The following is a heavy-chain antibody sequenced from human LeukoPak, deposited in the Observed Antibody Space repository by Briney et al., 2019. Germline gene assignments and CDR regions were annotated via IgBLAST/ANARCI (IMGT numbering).Heavy chain of an antibody. CDR2: IYYSGNT. CDR1: GGAISSSSYY. D-gene: IGHD1-26*01. J-gene: IGHJ3*02. Sequence: SETLSLTCTVSGGAISSSSYYWGWIRQATGKGLEWIGNIYYSGNTFYNASLKSRVTISVDTSKNQFSLKLTSVTAADTALFYCARYSGSHYAFDIWGQGAMVTVSS. V-gene: IGHV4-39*01. CDR3: ARYSGSHYAFDI.